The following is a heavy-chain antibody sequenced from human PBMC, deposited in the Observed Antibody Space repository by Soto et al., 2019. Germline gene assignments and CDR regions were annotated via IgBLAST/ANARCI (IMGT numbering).Heavy chain of an antibody. Sequence: QPQLVQSGGEVRKPGASVTVSCKASGYSFTDDGISWVRQAPGQGLEWMGWVSTFLGDTNSAQKFRDRLTLTTDASTTTAFLELRSLTSADTAVYYCARDLAGTTGGMDVWGQGTTVYVSS. CDR3: ARDLAGTTGGMDV. D-gene: IGHD6-13*01. J-gene: IGHJ6*02. CDR2: VSTFLGDT. V-gene: IGHV1-18*01. CDR1: GYSFTDDG.